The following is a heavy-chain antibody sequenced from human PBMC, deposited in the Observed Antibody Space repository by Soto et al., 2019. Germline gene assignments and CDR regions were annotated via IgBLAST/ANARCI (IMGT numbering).Heavy chain of an antibody. CDR1: GYTFTSYG. D-gene: IGHD6-19*01. J-gene: IGHJ4*02. V-gene: IGHV1-18*01. CDR2: ISAYNGNT. Sequence: QVPLVQSGAEVKKPGASVKVSCKASGYTFTSYGIIWVRQAPGQGLEWMGWISAYNGNTNYAQKLQGRVTMTTDTSTSTAYMELRSLRSDDTAVYYCARDSRQVAVAGIPDYFDYWGQGTLVTVSS. CDR3: ARDSRQVAVAGIPDYFDY.